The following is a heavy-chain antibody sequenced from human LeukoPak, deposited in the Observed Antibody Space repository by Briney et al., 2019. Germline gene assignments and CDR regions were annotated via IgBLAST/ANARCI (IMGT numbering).Heavy chain of an antibody. D-gene: IGHD6-13*01. CDR1: GYTFTGYY. V-gene: IGHV1-2*02. CDR2: INPNSGGT. Sequence: ASVKVSCKASGYTFTGYYMHWVRQAPGQGLGWMGWINPNSGGTNYAQKFQGRVTMTRDTSISTAYMELSRLRSDDTAVYYCARDRGRDIAAAVYYWGQGTLVTVSS. CDR3: ARDRGRDIAAAVYY. J-gene: IGHJ4*02.